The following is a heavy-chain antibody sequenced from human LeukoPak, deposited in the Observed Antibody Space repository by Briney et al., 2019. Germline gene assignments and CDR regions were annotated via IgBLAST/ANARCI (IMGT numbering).Heavy chain of an antibody. V-gene: IGHV3-11*01. CDR1: GFSFSDYY. J-gene: IGHJ6*02. D-gene: IGHD3-10*01. Sequence: PGGSLRLSCAASGFSFSDYYVAWVRQAPGKGLEWLSKISRAGATTDYAESVKGRFSTTRDNVANSLQLQMNSLRVEDTAVYYCARAQRVSTSGPPYYYHGMDVWGQGTTVIVSS. CDR2: ISRAGATT. CDR3: ARAQRVSTSGPPYYYHGMDV.